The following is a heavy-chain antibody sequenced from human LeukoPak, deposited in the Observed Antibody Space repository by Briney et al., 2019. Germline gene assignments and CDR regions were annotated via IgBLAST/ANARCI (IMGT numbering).Heavy chain of an antibody. CDR1: GGSISSYY. D-gene: IGHD3-10*01. J-gene: IGHJ6*03. CDR3: ARGWFGELPSYYYYMDV. CDR2: IYYSGST. Sequence: SETLSLTCTVSGGSISSYYWSWIRQPPGKGLEWIGYIYYSGSTNYNPSLKSRVTISVDTSKNQFSLKLSSVTAADTAVYYCARGWFGELPSYYYYMDVWGKGTTVTISS. V-gene: IGHV4-59*01.